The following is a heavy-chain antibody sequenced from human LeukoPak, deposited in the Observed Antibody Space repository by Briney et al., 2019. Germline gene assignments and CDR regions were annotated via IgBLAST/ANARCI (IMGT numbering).Heavy chain of an antibody. CDR3: ARLDTAMVPVY. D-gene: IGHD5-18*01. Sequence: SETLSLTCAVSGGSISSGGYSWSWIRQPPGKGLEWIGYIYHSGSTNYNPSLKSRVTISVDTSKNQFSLKLSSVTAADTAVYYCARLDTAMVPVYWGQGTLVTVSS. J-gene: IGHJ4*02. CDR1: GGSISSGGYS. V-gene: IGHV4-30-2*01. CDR2: IYHSGST.